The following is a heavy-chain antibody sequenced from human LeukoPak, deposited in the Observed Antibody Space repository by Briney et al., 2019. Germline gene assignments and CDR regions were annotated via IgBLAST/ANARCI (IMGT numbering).Heavy chain of an antibody. CDR1: GFTFNSYD. D-gene: IGHD6-19*01. V-gene: IGHV3-23*01. CDR2: TSGSGGTT. CDR3: ASISYSSGWYNGFGY. J-gene: IGHJ4*02. Sequence: PGGSLRLSCAASGFTFNSYDMSWVRQPPGKGLECVSSTSGSGGTTYYADSVKGRFTISRDFSKDTVYLQMNSLRAEDTAVYYCASISYSSGWYNGFGYWGQGTLVTVSS.